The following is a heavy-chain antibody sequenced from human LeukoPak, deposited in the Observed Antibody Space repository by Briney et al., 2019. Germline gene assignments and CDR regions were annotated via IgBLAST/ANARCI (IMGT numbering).Heavy chain of an antibody. Sequence: GESLKISCKGSGYSFTSYWIGWVRQMPGKGLEWMGIIYPGDSDTRYSPSFQGQVTNSADKSISTAYLQWSSLKASDTAMYYCARSLTYDILTGYQTRGFDYWGQGTLVTVSS. V-gene: IGHV5-51*01. CDR2: IYPGDSDT. CDR1: GYSFTSYW. CDR3: ARSLTYDILTGYQTRGFDY. D-gene: IGHD3-9*01. J-gene: IGHJ4*02.